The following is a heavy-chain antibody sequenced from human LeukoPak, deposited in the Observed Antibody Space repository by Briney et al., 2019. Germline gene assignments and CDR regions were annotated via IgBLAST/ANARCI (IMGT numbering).Heavy chain of an antibody. CDR1: GFTFSSYS. D-gene: IGHD6-13*01. Sequence: AGGSLRLSCAASGFTFSSYSMNWVRQAPGKGLEWVSYISSSSSTIYYADSVKGRFTISRENAKNSLYLQMNSLRAEDTAVYYCARGGQQLVGYHFDYWGQGTLVTVSS. V-gene: IGHV3-48*01. CDR2: ISSSSSTI. CDR3: ARGGQQLVGYHFDY. J-gene: IGHJ4*02.